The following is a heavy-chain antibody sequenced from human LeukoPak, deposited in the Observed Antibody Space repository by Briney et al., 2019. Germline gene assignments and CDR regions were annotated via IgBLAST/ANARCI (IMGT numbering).Heavy chain of an antibody. D-gene: IGHD5-12*01. CDR1: GFTFKNYE. J-gene: IGHJ3*02. CDR2: ISSSGSTT. Sequence: GGSLRLSCAASGFTFKNYELNWVRQAPGKGLEWLSYISSSGSTTSYADSVKGRFTISRDNAKNSLYLQVSSLRAGDTAVYYCARVGPIGYDDAFDIWGQGTMVTVSS. CDR3: ARVGPIGYDDAFDI. V-gene: IGHV3-48*03.